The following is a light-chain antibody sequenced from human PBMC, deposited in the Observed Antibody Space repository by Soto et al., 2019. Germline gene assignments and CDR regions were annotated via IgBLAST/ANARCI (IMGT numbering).Light chain of an antibody. CDR2: AAS. J-gene: IGKJ1*01. CDR3: QQSYTTPWT. CDR1: KDINSY. V-gene: IGKV1-39*01. Sequence: DIQMTQSPSSLSASVGDRVTITCRASKDINSYLNWYQQKPKKAPELLIYAASTLHSGAPSMFSGSASGTEYTLTISSLQPEDFAIYYCQQSYTTPWTFGQGTRVEFK.